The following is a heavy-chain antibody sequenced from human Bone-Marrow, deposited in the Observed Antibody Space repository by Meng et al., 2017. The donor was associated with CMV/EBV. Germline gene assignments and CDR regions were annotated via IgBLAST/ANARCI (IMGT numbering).Heavy chain of an antibody. V-gene: IGHV4-38-2*02. J-gene: IGHJ4*02. Sequence: SETLSLTCTVSGYSISSGYYWGWIRQPPGKGLEWIGSIYHSGSTYYNPSLKSRVTISVDTSKNQFSLKLSSVTAADTAVYYCARVVVRGVSDYWGQGTLVTVSS. D-gene: IGHD3-10*01. CDR1: GYSISSGYY. CDR2: IYHSGST. CDR3: ARVVVRGVSDY.